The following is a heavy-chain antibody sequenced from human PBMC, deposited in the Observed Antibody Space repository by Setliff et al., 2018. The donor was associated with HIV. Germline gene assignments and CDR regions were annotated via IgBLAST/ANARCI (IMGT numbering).Heavy chain of an antibody. V-gene: IGHV3-15*01. CDR1: GFTFSSAW. Sequence: PGGSLRLSCAASGFTFSSAWMGWVRQGPGKGLEWVGRIKSKADGGTTDYAASVKGRFTISRDDSKNTLYLQMNSLKIEDTAVYYCTTWDKGSVWFGELLVSPDVFDIWGQGTLVTVSS. D-gene: IGHD3-10*01. J-gene: IGHJ3*02. CDR3: TTWDKGSVWFGELLVSPDVFDI. CDR2: IKSKADGGTT.